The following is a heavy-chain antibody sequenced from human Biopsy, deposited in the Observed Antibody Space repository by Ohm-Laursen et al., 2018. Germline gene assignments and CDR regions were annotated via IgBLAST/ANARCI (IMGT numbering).Heavy chain of an antibody. V-gene: IGHV4-59*07. CDR1: GGSISSDY. J-gene: IGHJ6*02. Sequence: SDTLSLTCTVSGGSISSDYWSWIRQTPGKGLEWIGYIYYSGSTNYNPSLKSRVTISVYTSKNQFSLRLNSVTAADTAVYYCARATNSTGWPYYYFYGMDVWGQGTTVTVSS. CDR3: ARATNSTGWPYYYFYGMDV. D-gene: IGHD2/OR15-2a*01. CDR2: IYYSGST.